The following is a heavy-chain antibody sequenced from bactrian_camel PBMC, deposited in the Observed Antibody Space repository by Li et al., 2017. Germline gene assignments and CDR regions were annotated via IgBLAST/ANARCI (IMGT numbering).Heavy chain of an antibody. CDR1: GFPFSANH. Sequence: VQLVESGGGLVQPGGSLRLSCAASGFPFSANHMSWVRRAPGKGLEWVSSISSGSTTYYADSVKGRLTISRDNAKNTVYLQMNSLKSEDTALYYCVKPNPDARGGFDHWGQGTQVTVS. CDR3: VKPNPDARGGFDH. J-gene: IGHJ4*01. V-gene: IGHV3S40*01. CDR2: ISSGSTT. D-gene: IGHD1*01.